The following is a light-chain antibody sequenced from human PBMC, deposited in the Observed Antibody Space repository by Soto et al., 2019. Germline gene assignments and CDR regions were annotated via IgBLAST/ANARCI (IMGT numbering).Light chain of an antibody. J-gene: IGKJ4*01. CDR1: QSISSW. CDR2: KAS. CDR3: QHYQTYSLT. Sequence: DIQMTQSPSALSASVGDIVTITCRASQSISSWLAWYQQKPGRAPKLLIYKASSLESGVPSRFSGSGSGTEFTLTISSLQPDDFATYYGQHYQTYSLTFGGGTKVEIK. V-gene: IGKV1-5*03.